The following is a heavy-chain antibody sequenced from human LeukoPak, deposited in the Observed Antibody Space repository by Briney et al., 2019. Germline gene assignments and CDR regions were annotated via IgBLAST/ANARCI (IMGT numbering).Heavy chain of an antibody. CDR3: ARGPSGYHNT. J-gene: IGHJ4*02. CDR2: ISNSGGST. D-gene: IGHD5-12*01. Sequence: TGGSLRLSCAASGFTFSSYGMSWVRQAPGKGLEWVSSISNSGGSTYHADSVKGRFTISRDNSKNTLYLQMNSLRAEGTAVYYCARGPSGYHNTGGQGTLVTVSS. CDR1: GFTFSSYG. V-gene: IGHV3-23*01.